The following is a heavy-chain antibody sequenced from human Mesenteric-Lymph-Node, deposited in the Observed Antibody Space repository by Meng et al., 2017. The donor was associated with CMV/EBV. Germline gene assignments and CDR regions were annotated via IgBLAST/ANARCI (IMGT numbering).Heavy chain of an antibody. CDR2: IYHGGAT. Sequence: GSLRLSCAVSGGSISSSNWWSWVRQPPGKGLEWIGEIYHGGATNYNPSLKGRVTISVDTSKNQFSLKMSSVTAADTAVYYCARREEYYYDTSGVSYFDYWGQGTLVTVSS. J-gene: IGHJ4*02. CDR3: ARREEYYYDTSGVSYFDY. D-gene: IGHD3-22*01. V-gene: IGHV4-4*02. CDR1: GGSISSSNW.